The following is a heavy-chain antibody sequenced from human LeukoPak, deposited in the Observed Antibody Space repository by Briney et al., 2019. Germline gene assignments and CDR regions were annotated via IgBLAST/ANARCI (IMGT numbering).Heavy chain of an antibody. J-gene: IGHJ4*02. Sequence: SETLSLTCAVYGGSFSGYYWSWIRQPPGKGLEWIGEINHSGSTNYNPSLKSRVTISVDTSKNQFSLKLSSVTAADTAVYYCAREDCSSTSCATDYWGQGTLVTVSS. CDR3: AREDCSSTSCATDY. CDR2: INHSGST. CDR1: GGSFSGYY. D-gene: IGHD2-2*01. V-gene: IGHV4-34*01.